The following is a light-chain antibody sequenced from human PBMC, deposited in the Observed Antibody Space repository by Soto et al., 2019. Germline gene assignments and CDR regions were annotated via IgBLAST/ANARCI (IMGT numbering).Light chain of an antibody. CDR1: SSDVGHYDY. J-gene: IGLJ2*01. V-gene: IGLV2-8*01. Sequence: QSALTQPPSASGSPGQSVTISCTGTSSDVGHYDYVSWYQQHPGKAPKLMIYEVSKRPSGVPDRFSGSKFGYTASLTVSGLQAEDEADYYCSSYGGSNNLVFGGGTNSPS. CDR2: EVS. CDR3: SSYGGSNNLV.